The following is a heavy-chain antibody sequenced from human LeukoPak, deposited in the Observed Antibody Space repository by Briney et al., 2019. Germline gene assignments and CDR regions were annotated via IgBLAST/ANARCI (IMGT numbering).Heavy chain of an antibody. J-gene: IGHJ4*02. CDR2: INHSGST. V-gene: IGHV4-34*01. CDR1: GGSFSGYY. CDR3: ARGSTIFGVAKPRFDY. D-gene: IGHD3-3*01. Sequence: SETLSLTCAVYGGSFSGYYWSWIRQPPGKGLEWIGEINHSGSTNYNPSLKSRVTISVDTSKNQFSLKLSSVTAADTAVYYCARGSTIFGVAKPRFDYWGQGTLVTVSS.